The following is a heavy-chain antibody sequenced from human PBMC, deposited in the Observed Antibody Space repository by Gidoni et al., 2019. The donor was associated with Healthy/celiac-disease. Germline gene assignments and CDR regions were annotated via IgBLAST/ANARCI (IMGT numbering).Heavy chain of an antibody. V-gene: IGHV4-59*01. J-gene: IGHJ6*02. D-gene: IGHD3-10*01. CDR3: ARTAQYYYGSGSYGPNNDLAFVMDV. CDR2: IYYSGST. Sequence: IRQPPGKGLEWIGYIYYSGSTNYNPSLKSRVSISADTSKNQFSLKLSSVTAADTAVYYCARTAQYYYGSGSYGPNNDLAFVMDVWGQGTTVTVSS.